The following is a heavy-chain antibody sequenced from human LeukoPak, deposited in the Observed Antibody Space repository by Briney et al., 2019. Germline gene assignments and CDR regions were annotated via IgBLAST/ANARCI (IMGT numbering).Heavy chain of an antibody. CDR3: ARWGPDFWSDYYPFDY. CDR1: GYSFNSYG. V-gene: IGHV1-18*01. CDR2: ISGHNGQT. D-gene: IGHD3-3*01. Sequence: GSSVKVSCKASGYSFNSYGISWVRQAPGQGLEWMGWISGHNGQTSYAQKLQGTITMTTETSTSTVYMEFRSLRSDDTAVYYCARWGPDFWSDYYPFDYWGQGTLVIVSS. J-gene: IGHJ4*02.